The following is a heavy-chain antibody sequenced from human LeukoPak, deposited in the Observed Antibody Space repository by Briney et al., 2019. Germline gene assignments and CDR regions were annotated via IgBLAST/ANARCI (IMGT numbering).Heavy chain of an antibody. V-gene: IGHV3-64*01. J-gene: IGHJ4*02. D-gene: IGHD5-24*01. Sequence: PGGSLRLSCAASGFTFSSYAMHWVRQAPGKGLEYVSAISSNGGSTYYANSVKGRFTISRDNAKNSLYLQMNSLRAEDTALYYCAKDIDGYNTGLDYWGQGTLVTVSS. CDR1: GFTFSSYA. CDR2: ISSNGGST. CDR3: AKDIDGYNTGLDY.